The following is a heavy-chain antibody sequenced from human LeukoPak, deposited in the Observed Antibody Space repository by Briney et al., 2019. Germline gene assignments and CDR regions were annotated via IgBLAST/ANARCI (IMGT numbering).Heavy chain of an antibody. D-gene: IGHD2-2*01. CDR3: ARDRPFVVVPAVLPILDY. CDR2: IYHSGST. CDR1: GYSISSGYY. Sequence: PSETLSLTCTVSGYSISSGYYWGWIRQPPGKGLEWIGSIYHSGSTYYNPSLKSRVTISVDTSKNQFSLKLSSVTAADTAVYYCARDRPFVVVPAVLPILDYWGQGTLVTVSS. V-gene: IGHV4-38-2*02. J-gene: IGHJ4*02.